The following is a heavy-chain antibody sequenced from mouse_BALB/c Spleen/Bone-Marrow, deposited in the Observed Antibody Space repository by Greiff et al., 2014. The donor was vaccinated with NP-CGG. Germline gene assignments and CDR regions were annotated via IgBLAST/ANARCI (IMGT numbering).Heavy chain of an antibody. D-gene: IGHD2-13*01. CDR2: IDPSDSYT. CDR3: ARGLYGDSVY. CDR1: GYTFTSYW. V-gene: IGHV1-69*02. J-gene: IGHJ2*01. Sequence: LQESGADLVKPGASVKLSCKASGYTFTSYWMHWVKQRPGQGLEWIGEIDPSDSYTNYSQKFKGKATLTVDKSSSTAYMQLSSLTSEDSAVYYCARGLYGDSVYWGQGTTLTVSS.